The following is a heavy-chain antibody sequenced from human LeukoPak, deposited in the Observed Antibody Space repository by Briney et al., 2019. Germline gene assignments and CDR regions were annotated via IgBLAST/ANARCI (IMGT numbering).Heavy chain of an antibody. Sequence: GESLQISCQGSGYSFSDSWIGWVRQLPGKGLEWMGIIYPGDSDTRYSPSFQGQVTISADKSISTAYLQWSSLKATDTAMYYCARQYGRPFDYWGQGTLVTVSS. V-gene: IGHV5-51*01. D-gene: IGHD4-17*01. J-gene: IGHJ4*02. CDR3: ARQYGRPFDY. CDR1: GYSFSDSW. CDR2: IYPGDSDT.